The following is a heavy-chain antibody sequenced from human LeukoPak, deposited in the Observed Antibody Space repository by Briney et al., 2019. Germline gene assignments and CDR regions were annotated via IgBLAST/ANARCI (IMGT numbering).Heavy chain of an antibody. CDR1: GYTFTSYY. Sequence: VNVSCKASGYTFTSYYMHWVRQAPGQGLEWMGIINPSGGSTSYAQKFQGRVTMTRDTSTSTVYMELSSLRSEDTAVYYCARVTSAGYHGYRIFGYWGQGTLVTVSS. D-gene: IGHD5-18*01. V-gene: IGHV1-46*01. J-gene: IGHJ4*02. CDR2: INPSGGST. CDR3: ARVTSAGYHGYRIFGY.